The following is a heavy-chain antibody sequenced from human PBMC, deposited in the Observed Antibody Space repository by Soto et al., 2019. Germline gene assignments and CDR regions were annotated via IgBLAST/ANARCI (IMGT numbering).Heavy chain of an antibody. CDR1: GFTFSSYG. D-gene: IGHD1-7*01. CDR3: AKGWNYFLSLFDP. CDR2: ISYDGSNK. Sequence: PGGSLRLSCAASGFTFSSYGMHWVRQAPGKGLEWVAVISYDGSNKYYADSVKGRFTISRDNSKNTLYLQMNSLRAEDTAVYYCAKGWNYFLSLFDPWGQGSLVIVSS. J-gene: IGHJ5*02. V-gene: IGHV3-30*18.